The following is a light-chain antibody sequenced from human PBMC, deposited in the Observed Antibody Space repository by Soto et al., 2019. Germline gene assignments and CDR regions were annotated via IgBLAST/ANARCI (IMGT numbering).Light chain of an antibody. CDR3: QQYSTYSPRT. CDR2: KAS. V-gene: IGKV1-5*03. Sequence: DIQMTQSPSTLSASVGDRVTITCRASQSISICLAWYQQKPGKAPKILIYKASSLESGVPSRFSRRGSGTEFTLNIRSLQPDDFANYYCQQYSTYSPRTFGHGTNVDIK. CDR1: QSISIC. J-gene: IGKJ1*01.